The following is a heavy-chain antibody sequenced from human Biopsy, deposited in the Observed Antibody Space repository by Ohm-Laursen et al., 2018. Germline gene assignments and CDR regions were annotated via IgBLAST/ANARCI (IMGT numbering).Heavy chain of an antibody. CDR2: IDPNSDDT. CDR3: ARASAYGVFDV. Sequence: GASVKVSCKASGYTFTGHSCHWVRQAPGQRLEGVGRIDPNSDDTKYAQKFQGRIAMTTDTSITTAYLEVSSLTSDDAAVYFCARASAYGVFDVWGQGTIVTVSS. D-gene: IGHD4/OR15-4a*01. J-gene: IGHJ3*01. CDR1: GYTFTGHS. V-gene: IGHV1-2*06.